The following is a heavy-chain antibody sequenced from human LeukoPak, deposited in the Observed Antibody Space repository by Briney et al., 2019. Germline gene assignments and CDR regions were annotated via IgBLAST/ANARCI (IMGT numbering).Heavy chain of an antibody. J-gene: IGHJ5*02. CDR1: GFSLRTRGMG. CDR3: AHRRKGVCRGGSCFLFQEDWFDP. CDR2: IYWDDDK. D-gene: IGHD2-15*01. Sequence: SGPTLVNPTQTLTLTCTFSGFSLRTRGMGVGWIRQPPGKALEWLSLIYWDDDKRYSPSLKSRLTITKDTAKNQVVLTMTNMDPVDTATYYCAHRRKGVCRGGSCFLFQEDWFDPWGQGTLVTVSS. V-gene: IGHV2-5*02.